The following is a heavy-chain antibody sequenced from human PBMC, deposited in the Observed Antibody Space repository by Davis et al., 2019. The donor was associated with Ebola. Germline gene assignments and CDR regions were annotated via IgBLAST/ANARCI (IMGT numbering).Heavy chain of an antibody. CDR1: GFSFSTAH. CDR2: IKSDESEK. D-gene: IGHD6-19*01. Sequence: GGSLRLSCAASGFSFSTAHMSWVRQAPGKGPEWVANIKSDESEKFYVDSVKGRFTISRDNVKNSLYLQMNSLRAEDTAVYYCARLSLYNSGGGGFDPWGQGTLVTVSS. CDR3: ARLSLYNSGGGGFDP. V-gene: IGHV3-7*03. J-gene: IGHJ5*02.